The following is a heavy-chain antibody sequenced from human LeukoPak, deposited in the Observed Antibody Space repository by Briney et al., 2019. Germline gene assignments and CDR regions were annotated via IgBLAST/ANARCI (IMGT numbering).Heavy chain of an antibody. J-gene: IGHJ4*02. CDR2: IKQDGSEK. D-gene: IGHD1-20*01. CDR3: VPLNWNPPGDFDR. CDR1: GFIFSSYW. Sequence: PGGSLRLSCAASGFIFSSYWMSWVRQAPGKGLECVANIKQDGSEKYYVDSVKGRFIISKDNAKNSLYLQMNSLRVEDTAVYYCVPLNWNPPGDFDRWGQGTLVTVSS. V-gene: IGHV3-7*01.